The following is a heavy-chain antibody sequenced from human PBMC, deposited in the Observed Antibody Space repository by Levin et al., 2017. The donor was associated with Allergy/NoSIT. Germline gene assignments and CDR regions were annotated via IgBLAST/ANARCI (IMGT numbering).Heavy chain of an antibody. CDR3: ARGRITMVQGVGWFDP. J-gene: IGHJ5*02. CDR1: GYTFTGYY. V-gene: IGHV1-2*02. Sequence: ASVKVSCKASGYTFTGYYMHWVRQAPGQGLEWMGWINPNSGGTNYAQKFQGRVTMTRDTSISTAYMELSRLRSDDTAVYYCARGRITMVQGVGWFDPWGQGTLVTVSS. D-gene: IGHD3-10*01. CDR2: INPNSGGT.